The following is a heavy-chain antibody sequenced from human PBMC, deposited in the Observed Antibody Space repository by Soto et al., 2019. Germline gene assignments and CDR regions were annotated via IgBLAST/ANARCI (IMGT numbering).Heavy chain of an antibody. V-gene: IGHV3-23*01. Sequence: PGGSLRLSCAASGFTFSSYAMSWVRQAPGKGLEWVSAISGSGGSTYYADSVKGRFTISRDNSKNTLYLQMNSLRAEDTAVYYCAKGAEWLRNHYYYYGMDVWGQGTTVTAP. CDR3: AKGAEWLRNHYYYYGMDV. CDR1: GFTFSSYA. CDR2: ISGSGGST. J-gene: IGHJ6*02. D-gene: IGHD5-12*01.